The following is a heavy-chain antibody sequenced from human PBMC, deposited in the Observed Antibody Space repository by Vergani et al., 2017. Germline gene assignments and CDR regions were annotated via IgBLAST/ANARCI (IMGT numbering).Heavy chain of an antibody. CDR3: ARASGYDWDGFDY. CDR2: IYYSGST. V-gene: IGHV4-39*01. CDR1: GGSISSSNYY. D-gene: IGHD5-12*01. J-gene: IGHJ4*02. Sequence: QLQLQESGPGLVKPSETLSLTCTVSGGSISSSNYYWGWIRQSPGKGLEWIGSIYYSGSTYYNPSLKSRLTISVDTSKNQFSLKLSSVTAADTAVYYCARASGYDWDGFDYWGQGTLVTVSS.